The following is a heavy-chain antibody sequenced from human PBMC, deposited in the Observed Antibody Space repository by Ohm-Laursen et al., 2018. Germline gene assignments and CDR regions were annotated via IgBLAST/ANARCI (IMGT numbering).Heavy chain of an antibody. D-gene: IGHD3-22*01. CDR3: ARGGESDSSSYLAFDI. CDR1: GFAFSTYA. V-gene: IGHV3-23*01. Sequence: GSLRLSCAASGFAFSTYAMTWVRQAPGKGLEWVSSISGSGGSTYSADSVKGRFTISRDNSKNTLYLQMNSLRAEDTAVYYCARGGESDSSSYLAFDIWGQGTMVTVSS. CDR2: ISGSGGST. J-gene: IGHJ3*02.